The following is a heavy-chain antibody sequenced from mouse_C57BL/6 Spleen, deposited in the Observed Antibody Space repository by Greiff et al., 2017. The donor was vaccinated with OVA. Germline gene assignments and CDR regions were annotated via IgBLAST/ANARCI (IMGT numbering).Heavy chain of an antibody. CDR2: IHPNSGST. CDR3: AKRPGSYEDY. V-gene: IGHV1-64*01. CDR1: GYTFTSYW. Sequence: VQLQQSGAELVKPGASVKLSCKASGYTFTSYWMHWVKQRPGQGLEWIGMIHPNSGSTNYNEKFKSKATLTVDKSSSTAYMQLSSLTSEDSAVYYCAKRPGSYEDYWGQGTTLTVSS. J-gene: IGHJ2*01. D-gene: IGHD1-1*02.